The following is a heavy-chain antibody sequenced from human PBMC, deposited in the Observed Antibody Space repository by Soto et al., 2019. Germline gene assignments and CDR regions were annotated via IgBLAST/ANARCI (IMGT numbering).Heavy chain of an antibody. V-gene: IGHV5-51*01. Sequence: GESLKTPCKGSGYSFTSYWIGWVRQMPGKGLEWMGIIYPGESDTRYSPSFQGQATISADKSISTAYLQWSSLKASDSAMYYCALRPTEDCDVEYYIDFWGQGTMVTVSS. CDR1: GYSFTSYW. J-gene: IGHJ4*02. CDR3: ALRPTEDCDVEYYIDF. D-gene: IGHD2-8*01. CDR2: IYPGESDT.